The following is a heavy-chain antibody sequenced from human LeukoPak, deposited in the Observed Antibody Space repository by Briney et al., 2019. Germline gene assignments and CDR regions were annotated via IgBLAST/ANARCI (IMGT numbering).Heavy chain of an antibody. Sequence: SQTLSLTCAVSGGSISSGGYSWSWIRQPPGKGLEWIGYIYHSGSTYYNPSLKSRVTISVDRSKNQFSLKLSSVTAADTAVYYCARDSGGNGLDYWGQGTLVTVSS. CDR1: GGSISSGGYS. V-gene: IGHV4-30-2*01. D-gene: IGHD2-15*01. CDR3: ARDSGGNGLDY. CDR2: IYHSGST. J-gene: IGHJ4*02.